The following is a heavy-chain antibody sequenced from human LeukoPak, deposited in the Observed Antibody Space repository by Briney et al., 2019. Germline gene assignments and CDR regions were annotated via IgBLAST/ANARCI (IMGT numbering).Heavy chain of an antibody. CDR3: ARDEGSWFDP. V-gene: IGHV4-39*07. CDR2: IYYSGST. Sequence: SETLSLTCTVSGGSISSSDYYWGWIRQPPGKGLEWIGSIYYSGSTYHNPSLKSRVTISVDTSKNQFSLRLSSVTAADTAVYYCARDEGSWFDPWGQGTLVTVSS. J-gene: IGHJ5*02. CDR1: GGSISSSDYY. D-gene: IGHD3-10*01.